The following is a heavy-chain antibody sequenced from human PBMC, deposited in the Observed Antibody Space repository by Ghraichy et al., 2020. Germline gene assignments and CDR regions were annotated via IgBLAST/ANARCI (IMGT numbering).Heavy chain of an antibody. CDR2: ISSSGSYI. V-gene: IGHV3-21*01. CDR3: ARAVVSRPQNWFDP. J-gene: IGHJ5*02. Sequence: GGSLRLSCAASGFTFSSYSMNWVRQAPGKGLEWVSTISSSGSYIYYADSVKGRFTISRDNAKNTLYLQMNSLRAEDTAVYYCARAVVSRPQNWFDPCGQGTLVTVSS. D-gene: IGHD3-3*02. CDR1: GFTFSSYS.